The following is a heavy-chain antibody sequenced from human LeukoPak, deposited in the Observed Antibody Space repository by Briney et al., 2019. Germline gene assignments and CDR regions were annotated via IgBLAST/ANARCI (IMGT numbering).Heavy chain of an antibody. D-gene: IGHD6-13*01. CDR1: GYSFTSYW. J-gene: IGHJ4*02. V-gene: IGHV5-51*01. Sequence: GESLKISCKGSGYSFTSYWIGWVRQMPGKGLEWMGIIYPGDSDTRYSPSFQGQVTISADKSISTAYLQWSSLKASDTAMYYCARQGPIAAVPVDPFDYWGQGTLVTVSS. CDR3: ARQGPIAAVPVDPFDY. CDR2: IYPGDSDT.